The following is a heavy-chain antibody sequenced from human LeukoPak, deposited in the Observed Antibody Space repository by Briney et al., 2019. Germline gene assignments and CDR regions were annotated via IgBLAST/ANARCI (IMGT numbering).Heavy chain of an antibody. J-gene: IGHJ4*02. CDR2: ISWNSGSI. V-gene: IGHV3-9*01. CDR1: GFTFDDYA. Sequence: PGGSLRLSCAASGFTFDDYAMHWVRQAPGKGLEWVSGISWNSGSIGCADSVKGRFTISRDNAKNSLYLQMNSLRAEDTALYYCAKDMAGDFWSGYYDYWGQGTLVTVSS. D-gene: IGHD3-3*01. CDR3: AKDMAGDFWSGYYDY.